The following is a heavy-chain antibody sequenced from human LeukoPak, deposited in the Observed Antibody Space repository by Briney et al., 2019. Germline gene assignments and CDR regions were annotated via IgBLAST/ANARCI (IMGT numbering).Heavy chain of an antibody. Sequence: PGGSLRLSCAASGFTFSSYAMSWVRQAPGKGLEWVSAISGSGGSTYYADSVKGRFTISRDNSKNTLYLQMNSLRAEDTAVYYCAKHDGSPVAYPCHLSYWGQGTLVTVSS. D-gene: IGHD6-19*01. CDR1: GFTFSSYA. V-gene: IGHV3-23*01. J-gene: IGHJ4*02. CDR2: ISGSGGST. CDR3: AKHDGSPVAYPCHLSY.